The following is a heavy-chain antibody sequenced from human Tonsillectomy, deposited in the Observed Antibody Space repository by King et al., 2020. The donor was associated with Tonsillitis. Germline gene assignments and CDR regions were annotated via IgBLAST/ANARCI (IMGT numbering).Heavy chain of an antibody. CDR3: ARGASGTSYYYYMDV. Sequence: VQLVESGGGLVKPGGSLRLSCAASGFTFSDYYMSWIRQAPGKGLEGVSYISSSSSYTNYADSVKGRFTISRDNAKNSLYLQMNSLRAEDTAVYYCARGASGTSYYYYMDVWGKGTTVTVSS. CDR2: ISSSSSYT. V-gene: IGHV3-11*05. D-gene: IGHD3-10*01. J-gene: IGHJ6*03. CDR1: GFTFSDYY.